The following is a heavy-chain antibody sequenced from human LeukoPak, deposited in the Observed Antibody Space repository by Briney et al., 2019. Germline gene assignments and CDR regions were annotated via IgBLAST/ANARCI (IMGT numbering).Heavy chain of an antibody. J-gene: IGHJ5*02. CDR2: INPNSGGT. CDR1: GYTFTGYY. V-gene: IGHV1-2*02. CDR3: AREGGSYYRWFDP. Sequence: EASVKVSCKASGYTFTGYYMHWVRQAPGQGLEWMGWINPNSGGTNYAQKFQGRVTITRDTSISTAYMELSRLRSDDTAVYYCAREGGSYYRWFDPWGQGTLVTVSS. D-gene: IGHD1-26*01.